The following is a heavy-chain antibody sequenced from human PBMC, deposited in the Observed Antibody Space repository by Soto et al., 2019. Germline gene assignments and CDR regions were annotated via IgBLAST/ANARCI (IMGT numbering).Heavy chain of an antibody. CDR2: INHSGST. V-gene: IGHV4-34*01. D-gene: IGHD4-17*01. J-gene: IGHJ4*01. CDR3: ARRFGRSTVTTGSYRGSDA. Sequence: PTETLSLTCAVYGGSFSGYYWTWIRQPPGKGLEWIGEINHSGSTNYNPSLKSRVTISVDTSKNQFSLKLSSVTAADTAVYYCARRFGRSTVTTGSYRGSDAWGHGTLGTGSS. CDR1: GGSFSGYY.